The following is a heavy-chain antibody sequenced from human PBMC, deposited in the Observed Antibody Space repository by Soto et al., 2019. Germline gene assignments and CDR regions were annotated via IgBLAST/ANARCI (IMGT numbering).Heavy chain of an antibody. Sequence: QVQLLESGGGLVKPGGSLRLSCVASGFTFSDYYLSWSRQAPGKGLEWVSYISPGGDVTYYGDSVKGRFTISRDNTKTSLYLLMNSLTTDHTAAYYCAKQLVRGVGATSHWAQGALVSVSS. J-gene: IGHJ4*02. CDR3: AKQLVRGVGATSH. CDR1: GFTFSDYY. V-gene: IGHV3-11*01. CDR2: ISPGGDVT. D-gene: IGHD1-26*01.